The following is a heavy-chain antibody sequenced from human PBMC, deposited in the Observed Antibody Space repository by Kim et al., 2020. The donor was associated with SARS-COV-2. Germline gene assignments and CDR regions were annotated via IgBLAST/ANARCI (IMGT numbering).Heavy chain of an antibody. V-gene: IGHV3-49*03. J-gene: IGHJ5*02. CDR1: GFTFGDYA. CDR3: TRDGNRVVVVAATRFDP. Sequence: GGSLRLSCTASGFTFGDYAMSWFRQAPRKGLEWVGFIRSKAYGGTTEYAASVKGRFTISRDDSKSIAYLQMNSLKTEDTAVYYCTRDGNRVVVVAATRFDPWGQGTLVTVSS. D-gene: IGHD2-15*01. CDR2: IRSKAYGGTT.